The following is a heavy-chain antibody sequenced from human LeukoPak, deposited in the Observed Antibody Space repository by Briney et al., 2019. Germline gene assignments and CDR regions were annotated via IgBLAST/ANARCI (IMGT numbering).Heavy chain of an antibody. Sequence: GGSLRLSCAASGFTFSSYSMNWVRQAPGKGLEWVSSISSSSSYIYYADSVKGRFTISRDSAKNSLYLQMNSLRAEDTAVYYCASGGYCSSTSCYVDYWGQGTLVTVSS. V-gene: IGHV3-21*01. D-gene: IGHD2-2*01. CDR1: GFTFSSYS. CDR2: ISSSSSYI. CDR3: ASGGYCSSTSCYVDY. J-gene: IGHJ4*02.